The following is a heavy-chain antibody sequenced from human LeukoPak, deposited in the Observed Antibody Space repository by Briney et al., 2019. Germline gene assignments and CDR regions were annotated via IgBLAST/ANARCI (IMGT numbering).Heavy chain of an antibody. V-gene: IGHV4-4*07. Sequence: SETLSLTCTVSGGSISSYYWSWIRQPAGKGLEGIGRIYTSGSTNYNPSLKSRVTMSVDTSKNQFSLKLSSVTAADTAVYYCARDSGSSWFANAFDIWGQGTMVTVSS. J-gene: IGHJ3*02. CDR3: ARDSGSSWFANAFDI. CDR2: IYTSGST. CDR1: GGSISSYY. D-gene: IGHD6-13*01.